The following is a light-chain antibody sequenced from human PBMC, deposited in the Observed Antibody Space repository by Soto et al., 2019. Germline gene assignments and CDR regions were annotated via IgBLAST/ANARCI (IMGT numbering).Light chain of an antibody. CDR3: QHYYSSPFT. J-gene: IGKJ4*01. V-gene: IGKV4-1*01. CDR1: QSVLYSSNNMNY. CDR2: WAS. Sequence: DIVMTQSPDSLTVSLGERATINCKSSQSVLYSSNNMNYLAWYQQKPGQPPKLLINWASTRESGVPDRFSGSGSGTDFTPTISTLQAEDVAVYYCQHYYSSPFTFGGGTKVEIK.